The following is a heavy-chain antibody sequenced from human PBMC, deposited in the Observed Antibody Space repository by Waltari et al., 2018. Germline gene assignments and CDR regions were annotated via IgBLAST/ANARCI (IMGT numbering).Heavy chain of an antibody. D-gene: IGHD6-6*01. Sequence: EVQLLESGGHLIQPGGSLRVSCVASGFTLGSYARSWVRQAPGLGLEWVASLSANGESAYYADSVKGRFTISRDTSENTLYLQVSALGVDDTAIYYCAKMTRSWAEGAFDSWGQGTLLTVSS. CDR3: AKMTRSWAEGAFDS. J-gene: IGHJ4*02. CDR2: LSANGESA. CDR1: GFTLGSYA. V-gene: IGHV3-23*01.